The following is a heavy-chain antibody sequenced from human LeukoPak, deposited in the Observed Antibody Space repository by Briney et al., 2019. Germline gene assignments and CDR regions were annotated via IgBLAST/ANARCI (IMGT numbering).Heavy chain of an antibody. V-gene: IGHV1-3*03. D-gene: IGHD3-10*01. CDR3: ARGRGPPNTNRDFYYYYYMDV. CDR2: INAANGHT. J-gene: IGHJ6*03. Sequence: ASVKVSCKPSGYTFTNYAIHWVRQAPGQRFEWMGWINAANGHTKYSQEFQGRITLTRDTSATTAYMELSNLRSEDMALYYCARGRGPPNTNRDFYYYYYMDVWGTGTTVTVSS. CDR1: GYTFTNYA.